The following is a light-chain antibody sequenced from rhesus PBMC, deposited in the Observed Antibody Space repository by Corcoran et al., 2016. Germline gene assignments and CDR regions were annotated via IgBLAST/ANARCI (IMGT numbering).Light chain of an antibody. CDR1: QSLLHSNGNTY. CDR3: VQAIAFPFT. V-gene: IGKV2-72*01. J-gene: IGKJ3*01. CDR2: GGS. Sequence: DIVMTQTPLSLPITPGEPASISCRSSQSLLHSNGNTYLHWYLQKPGQSPQLLIYGGSNRASGVPHRFSGSGSGTDFTLKISKVEAEEVGVYYCVQAIAFPFTFGPGTKLDIK.